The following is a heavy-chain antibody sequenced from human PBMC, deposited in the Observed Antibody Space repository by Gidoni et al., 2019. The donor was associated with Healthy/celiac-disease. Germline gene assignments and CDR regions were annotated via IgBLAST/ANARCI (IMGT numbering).Heavy chain of an antibody. CDR1: GFPFSSYA. Sequence: EVQLLESGGGLVQPGGSLRLSCAASGFPFSSYAMSWVRQAPGKGLEWVAAISGSGGSTYYADSVKGRFTISRDNSKNTLYLQMNSLRAEDTAVYYCAKDRSIAVAGTDAFDIWGQGTMVTVSS. CDR3: AKDRSIAVAGTDAFDI. J-gene: IGHJ3*02. CDR2: ISGSGGST. V-gene: IGHV3-23*01. D-gene: IGHD6-19*01.